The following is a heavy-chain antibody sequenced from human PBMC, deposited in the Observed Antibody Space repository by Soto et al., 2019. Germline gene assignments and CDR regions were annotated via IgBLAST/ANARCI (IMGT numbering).Heavy chain of an antibody. CDR3: AREDCSSTSCYGDYYYYYMDV. Sequence: GESLKISCAASGFTFSDYYMSWIRQAPGKGLEWVSYISSSGSTIYYADSVKGRFTISRDNAKNSLYLQMNSLRAEDTAVYYCAREDCSSTSCYGDYYYYYMDVWGKGTTVTVSS. CDR1: GFTFSDYY. CDR2: ISSSGSTI. V-gene: IGHV3-11*01. D-gene: IGHD2-2*01. J-gene: IGHJ6*03.